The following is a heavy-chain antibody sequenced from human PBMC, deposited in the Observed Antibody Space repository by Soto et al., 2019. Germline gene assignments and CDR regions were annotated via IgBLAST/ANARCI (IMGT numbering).Heavy chain of an antibody. CDR2: IIPVFGRP. D-gene: IGHD3-10*01. Sequence: QVQLVQSGAELKKPWSSVRVSCKASGGTFSSFGISWMRQAPGQGLEWMGSIIPVFGRPNHAQRFWGRLSITADESTNSSYLELSDLAAEDTAVYYCAKEGSDYNVWGQGTQVTVSS. CDR1: GGTFSSFG. V-gene: IGHV1-69*18. J-gene: IGHJ1*01. CDR3: AKEGSDYNV.